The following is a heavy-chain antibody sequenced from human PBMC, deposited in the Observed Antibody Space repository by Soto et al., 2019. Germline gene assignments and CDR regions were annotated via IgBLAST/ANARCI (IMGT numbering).Heavy chain of an antibody. CDR2: IHPSGGYT. Sequence: XSVKVSFNASGYTFTSYYMNLVRHTPGQGLEWLGIIHPSGGYTTYAQRLQGRVTMTTDTSTSTAYMELRNLRYDDTAVYFCARCDIVTGNFPIDYWGQGTLVTVSS. J-gene: IGHJ4*02. CDR3: ARCDIVTGNFPIDY. D-gene: IGHD3-9*01. V-gene: IGHV1-46*01. CDR1: GYTFTSYY.